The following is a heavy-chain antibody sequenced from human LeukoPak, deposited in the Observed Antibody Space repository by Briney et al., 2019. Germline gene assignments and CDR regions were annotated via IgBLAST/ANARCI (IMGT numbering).Heavy chain of an antibody. D-gene: IGHD3-3*01. J-gene: IGHJ4*02. CDR1: TFTFSSYG. V-gene: IGHV3-30*02. CDR2: IRSDGTIK. Sequence: QSGGSLRLSCAASTFTFSSYGMHWVRQAPGKGLEWVAFIRSDGTIKYYADSVKGRFTISRDNSKNTLYLQMNSLRTEDTAVYYCAKDVIFGSSWTFDYWGQGTLVTVSS. CDR3: AKDVIFGSSWTFDY.